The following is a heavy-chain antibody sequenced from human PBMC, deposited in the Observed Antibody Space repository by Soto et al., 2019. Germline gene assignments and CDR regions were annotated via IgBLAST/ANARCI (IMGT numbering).Heavy chain of an antibody. D-gene: IGHD2-21*02. V-gene: IGHV5-51*01. CDR1: GYSFTSYW. J-gene: IGHJ4*02. CDR3: ARHPLAYCGGDCYSPPDY. CDR2: IYPGDSDT. Sequence: GESLKISCKGSGYSFTSYWIGWVRQMPGKGLEWMGIIYPGDSDTRYSPSFQGQVTISADKSISTAYLQWSSLKASDTAMYYCARHPLAYCGGDCYSPPDYWGQGTLVTVSS.